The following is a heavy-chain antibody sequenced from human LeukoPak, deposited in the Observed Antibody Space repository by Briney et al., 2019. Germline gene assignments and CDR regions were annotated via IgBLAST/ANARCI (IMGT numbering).Heavy chain of an antibody. J-gene: IGHJ4*02. Sequence: PSETLSLTCAVYGGSFSGYYWSWIRQPPGKGLEWIGEINHSGSTNYNPPLKSRVTISVDTSKNQFSLKLSSVTAADTAVYYCARGRLYSSSSARFDYWGQGTLVTVSS. CDR2: INHSGST. D-gene: IGHD6-6*01. CDR3: ARGRLYSSSSARFDY. CDR1: GGSFSGYY. V-gene: IGHV4-34*01.